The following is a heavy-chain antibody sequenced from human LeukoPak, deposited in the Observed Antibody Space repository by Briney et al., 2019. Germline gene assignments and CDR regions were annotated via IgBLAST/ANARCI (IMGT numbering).Heavy chain of an antibody. J-gene: IGHJ4*02. Sequence: ASVKVSCKASGYTFTSYGISWVRQAPGQGREWMGWISAYSGNTNYAQKLQGRVTMTTDTSTSTAYMELRSLRSDDTAVYYCARDVYDFWSGYYTWYFDYWGQGTLVTVSS. V-gene: IGHV1-18*01. CDR2: ISAYSGNT. D-gene: IGHD3-3*01. CDR3: ARDVYDFWSGYYTWYFDY. CDR1: GYTFTSYG.